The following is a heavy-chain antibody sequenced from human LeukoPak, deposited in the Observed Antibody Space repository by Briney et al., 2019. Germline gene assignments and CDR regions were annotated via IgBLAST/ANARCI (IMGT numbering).Heavy chain of an antibody. Sequence: PGGSLRLSCAASGFTFNSYSMNWVRQAPGKGLEWVSSISSSSSYIYYADSVKGRFTISRDNAKNSLYLQMNSLRAEDTAVYYCARDSLVGATGYWGQGTLVTVSS. J-gene: IGHJ4*02. D-gene: IGHD1-26*01. V-gene: IGHV3-21*01. CDR2: ISSSSSYI. CDR1: GFTFNSYS. CDR3: ARDSLVGATGY.